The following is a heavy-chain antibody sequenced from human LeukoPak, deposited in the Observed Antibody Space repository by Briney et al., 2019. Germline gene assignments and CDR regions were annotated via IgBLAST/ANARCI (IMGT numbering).Heavy chain of an antibody. D-gene: IGHD4-17*01. CDR1: GFTFDDYA. J-gene: IGHJ2*01. V-gene: IGHV3-20*04. CDR2: ISWNGGST. Sequence: GRSLRLSCAASGFTFDDYAMHWVRQAPGKGLEWVSGISWNGGSTGYADSVKGRFTISRDNAKNSLYLQMNSLRAEDTAVYYCARRTVTRDWYFDLWGRGTLVTVSS. CDR3: ARRTVTRDWYFDL.